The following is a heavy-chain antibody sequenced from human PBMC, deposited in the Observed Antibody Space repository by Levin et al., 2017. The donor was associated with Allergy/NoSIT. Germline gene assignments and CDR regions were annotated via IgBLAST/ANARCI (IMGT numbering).Heavy chain of an antibody. CDR2: INHSGST. J-gene: IGHJ6*03. V-gene: IGHV4-34*01. D-gene: IGHD3-10*01. CDR1: GGSFSGYY. Sequence: SETLSLTCAVYGGSFSGYYWSWIRQPPGKGLEWIGEINHSGSTNYNPSLKSRVTISVDTSKNQFSLKLSSVTAADTAVYYCARVTYYYGSGSYYYYYYYYMDVWGKGTTVTVSS. CDR3: ARVTYYYGSGSYYYYYYYYMDV.